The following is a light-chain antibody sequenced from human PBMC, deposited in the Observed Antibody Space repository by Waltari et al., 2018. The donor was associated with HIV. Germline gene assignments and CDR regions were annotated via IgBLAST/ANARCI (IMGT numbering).Light chain of an antibody. J-gene: IGKJ4*01. CDR3: QQSYSAPLT. CDR2: AAS. CDR1: QSISDY. V-gene: IGKV1-39*01. Sequence: DIQMTQSPTSLSASVGDRVTITCRASQSISDYLNWYQQKPGKAPNLLIYAASSFQSGVPSRFSGSGSGTDFTLTINTLQPEDFATYFCQQSYSAPLTFGGGTKVEIK.